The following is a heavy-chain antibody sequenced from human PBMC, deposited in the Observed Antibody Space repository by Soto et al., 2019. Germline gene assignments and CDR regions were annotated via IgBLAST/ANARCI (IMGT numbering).Heavy chain of an antibody. CDR1: GFTFSRYG. D-gene: IGHD3-22*01. Sequence: QVQLVESGGCVVQPGRSLRLSCAASGFTFSRYGMHWVRQAPGKGLEWVAVMWYDGSNKYYADSVKGRFTICRDNSQNTLYPQMNSLRAEDTAVYYCAREGENFHYDRSGPFDYWGQGTLVTVSS. CDR3: AREGENFHYDRSGPFDY. J-gene: IGHJ4*02. V-gene: IGHV3-33*01. CDR2: MWYDGSNK.